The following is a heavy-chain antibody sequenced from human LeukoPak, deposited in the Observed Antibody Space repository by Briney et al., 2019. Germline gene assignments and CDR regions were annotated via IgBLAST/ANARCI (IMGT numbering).Heavy chain of an antibody. CDR3: AKPKHIVVVIGWFDP. D-gene: IGHD2-21*01. CDR1: GFTFSSYA. CDR2: ISGSGGST. Sequence: GGSLRLSCADSGFTFSSYAMSWVRQAPGKGLEWVSAISGSGGSTYYADSVKGRFTISRDNSKNTLYLQMNSLRAEDTAVYYCAKPKHIVVVIGWFDPWGQGTLVTVSS. V-gene: IGHV3-23*01. J-gene: IGHJ5*02.